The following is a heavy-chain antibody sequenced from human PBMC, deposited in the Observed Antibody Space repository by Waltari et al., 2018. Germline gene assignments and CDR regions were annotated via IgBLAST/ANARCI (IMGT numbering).Heavy chain of an antibody. CDR2: INPNSGGT. Sequence: QVQLVQSGAEVKKPGASVKVSCKASGYTFTGYYMHWVRQAPGQGLEWMGWINPNSGGTNYAQKWQGRVTMTRDTSISTAYMELSRLRSDDTAVYYGARSGATTDAFDIWGQGTMVTVSS. CDR1: GYTFTGYY. D-gene: IGHD1-26*01. J-gene: IGHJ3*02. CDR3: ARSGATTDAFDI. V-gene: IGHV1-2*02.